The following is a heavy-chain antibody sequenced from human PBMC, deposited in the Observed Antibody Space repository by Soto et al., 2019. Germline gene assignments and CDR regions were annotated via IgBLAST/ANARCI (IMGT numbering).Heavy chain of an antibody. CDR3: ATEPVDAIWRIGRWGIDN. Sequence: SLRLSGGTSGFTFTNYVMHGVRQTPGKGMESLANVWYDGRQKWDADLAKGRVTSSRDDSENTVSLQMNSVRVEDTAVYYCATEPVDAIWRIGRWGIDNCGQGNPVAVSS. D-gene: IGHD3-16*01. J-gene: IGHJ4*02. V-gene: IGHV3-33*03. CDR2: VWYDGRQK. CDR1: GFTFTNYV.